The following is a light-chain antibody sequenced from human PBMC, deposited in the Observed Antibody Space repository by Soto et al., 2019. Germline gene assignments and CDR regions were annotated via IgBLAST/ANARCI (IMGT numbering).Light chain of an antibody. CDR2: GSS. V-gene: IGKV3-11*01. Sequence: EMMLTQSPATLSVSTGERVTLSCLASQSVSNNLVWYQQKPGQAPRLLIYGSSIRATGIPARFSGSGSGTDFTLTISSLEPEDFAVYYCQQRSNWPITFGQGTRLEIK. J-gene: IGKJ5*01. CDR3: QQRSNWPIT. CDR1: QSVSNN.